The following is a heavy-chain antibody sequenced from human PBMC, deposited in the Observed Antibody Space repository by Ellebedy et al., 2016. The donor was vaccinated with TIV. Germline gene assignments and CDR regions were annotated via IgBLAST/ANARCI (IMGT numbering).Heavy chain of an antibody. CDR2: ISYDGSNK. CDR3: AKGGNLYGDYASASGFDY. J-gene: IGHJ4*02. Sequence: GESLKISXAASGFTFSSYAMHWVRQAPGKGLEWVAVISYDGSNKYYADSVKSRFTISRDNSKNTLYLQMNSLRAEDTAVYYCAKGGNLYGDYASASGFDYWGQGTLVTVSS. V-gene: IGHV3-30-3*01. D-gene: IGHD4-17*01. CDR1: GFTFSSYA.